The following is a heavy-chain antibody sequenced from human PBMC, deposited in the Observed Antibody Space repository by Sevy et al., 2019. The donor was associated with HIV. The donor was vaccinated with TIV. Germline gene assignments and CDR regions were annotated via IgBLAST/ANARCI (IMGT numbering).Heavy chain of an antibody. V-gene: IGHV3-33*01. Sequence: GGSLRLSCAASGFTFSSFGMHWVRQAPGKGLEWLAVIWFDGSNTYYSDSVKGRFTMSRDIAKNTLHLQMNSLRAEDTAVYYCARDLEFYDYGDYGPAFMPDFWGHGTLVTVSS. J-gene: IGHJ4*01. CDR1: GFTFSSFG. D-gene: IGHD4-17*01. CDR3: ARDLEFYDYGDYGPAFMPDF. CDR2: IWFDGSNT.